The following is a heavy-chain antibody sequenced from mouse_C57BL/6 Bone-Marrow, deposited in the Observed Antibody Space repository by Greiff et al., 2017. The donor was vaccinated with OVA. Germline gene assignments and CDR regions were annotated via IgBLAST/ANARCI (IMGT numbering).Heavy chain of an antibody. CDR3: ARGIYYYGSSLFDY. J-gene: IGHJ2*01. D-gene: IGHD1-1*01. V-gene: IGHV1-18*01. Sequence: QLQQSGPELVKPGASVKIPCKASGYTFTDYNMDWVKQSHGKSLEWIGDINPNNGGTIYNQKFKGKATLTVDKSSSTAYMELRSLTSEDTAVYYCARGIYYYGSSLFDYWGQGTTLTVSS. CDR1: GYTFTDYN. CDR2: INPNNGGT.